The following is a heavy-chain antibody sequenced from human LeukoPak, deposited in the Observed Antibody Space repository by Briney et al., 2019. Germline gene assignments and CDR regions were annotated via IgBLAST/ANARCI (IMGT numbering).Heavy chain of an antibody. D-gene: IGHD3-22*01. V-gene: IGHV3-21*01. CDR1: GFPFSIHS. CDR3: VRDKYDRSDYAYFVS. CDR2: ISAGGDFV. J-gene: IGHJ4*01. Sequence: GESLTLSCAASGFPFSIHSLNWVRQAPGKGLEWVSSISAGGDFVYYGHSVKGRLPMSRENAKNSLHLQMDSLTAEDTPVYYCVRDKYDRSDYAYFVSWGAGTLVTVSS.